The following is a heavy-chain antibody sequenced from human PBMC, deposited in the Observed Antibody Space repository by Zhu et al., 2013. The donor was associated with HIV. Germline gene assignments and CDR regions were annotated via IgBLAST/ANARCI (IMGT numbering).Heavy chain of an antibody. V-gene: IGHV4-30-4*01. CDR3: VMATDPGQFDY. CDR1: GDSVSNADYY. Sequence: VQLQESGPGLVKPSQTLSLTCTVSGDSVSNADYYWTWIRQPPGKGLEWIGYIHHTGNTQYNPSLQSRVTISVDTSKNQFSLKLSSVTAADTAVYYCVMATDPGQFDYWGQGTLVTVSS. J-gene: IGHJ4*02. CDR2: IHHTGNT. D-gene: IGHD5-12*01.